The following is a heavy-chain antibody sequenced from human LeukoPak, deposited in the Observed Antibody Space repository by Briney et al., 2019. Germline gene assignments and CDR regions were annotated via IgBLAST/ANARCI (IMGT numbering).Heavy chain of an antibody. CDR3: AKDLRSVY. D-gene: IGHD4-17*01. V-gene: IGHV3-23*01. CDR1: GFTVSTNY. Sequence: GGSLRLSCAASGFTVSTNYMSWVRQAPGKGLEWVSAISGSGGSTYYADSVKGRFTISRDNSKNTLYLQMNSLRAEDTAVYYCAKDLRSVYWGQGTLVTVSS. J-gene: IGHJ4*02. CDR2: ISGSGGST.